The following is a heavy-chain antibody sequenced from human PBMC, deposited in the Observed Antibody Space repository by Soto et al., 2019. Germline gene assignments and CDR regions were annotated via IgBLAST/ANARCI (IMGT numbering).Heavy chain of an antibody. J-gene: IGHJ6*03. V-gene: IGHV4-39*01. CDR3: ARHLTGDYPSGGYYYYYSMDV. CDR2: IYYSGST. CDR1: GGSISSSSYY. D-gene: IGHD4-17*01. Sequence: QLQLQESGPGLVKPSETLSLTCTVSGGSISSSSYYWGWIRQPPGKGLEWIGSIYYSGSTYYNPSLKSRVTISVDTSKNQFSLKLSSVTAADTAVYYCARHLTGDYPSGGYYYYYSMDVGGKGTTGPVSS.